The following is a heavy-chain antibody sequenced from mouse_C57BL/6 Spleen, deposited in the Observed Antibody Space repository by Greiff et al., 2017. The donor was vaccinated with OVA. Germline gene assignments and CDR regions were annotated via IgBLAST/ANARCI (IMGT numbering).Heavy chain of an antibody. D-gene: IGHD2-5*01. CDR2: ISSGSSTI. J-gene: IGHJ2*01. V-gene: IGHV5-17*01. CDR1: GFTFSDYG. CDR3: ARNSNYYFDY. Sequence: EVQGVESGGGLVKPGGSLKLSCAASGFTFSDYGMHWVRQAPEKGLEWVAYISSGSSTIYYADTVNGRFTISRDNAKNTLFMQMTSLRSGDTAMYYCARNSNYYFDYWGQGTTRTVSS.